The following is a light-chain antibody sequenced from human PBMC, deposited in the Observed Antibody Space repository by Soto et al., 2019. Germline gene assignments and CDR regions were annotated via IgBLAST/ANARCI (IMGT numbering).Light chain of an antibody. CDR2: GVS. CDR1: QTVSRF. CDR3: QQRFTWPLT. V-gene: IGKV3-11*01. J-gene: IGKJ4*01. Sequence: ETVLTQSPATLSLSPGESDTLSCRASQTVSRFFAWYQQKPGQSPRLLIYGVSNRATGVPARFSASGSGTDFTLSISSLEPEDSAVYYCQQRFTWPLTFGGGTKV.